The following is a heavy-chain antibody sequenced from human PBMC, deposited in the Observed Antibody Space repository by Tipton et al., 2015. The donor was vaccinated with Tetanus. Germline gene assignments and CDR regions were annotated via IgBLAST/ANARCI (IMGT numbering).Heavy chain of an antibody. D-gene: IGHD3-10*01. CDR1: GGTFKTYA. V-gene: IGHV1-69*01. CDR3: ARDYDGSEPYDY. Sequence: QLVQSGAEVKKPGSSVRVSCKTSGGTFKTYAISWVRQAPGQGLEWMGGIFPQFGTSNYAPKFQDRVTMTADASTGTVYMDLSSLRSDDTAIYYCARDYDGSEPYDYWGQGTLVTVSS. J-gene: IGHJ4*01. CDR2: IFPQFGTS.